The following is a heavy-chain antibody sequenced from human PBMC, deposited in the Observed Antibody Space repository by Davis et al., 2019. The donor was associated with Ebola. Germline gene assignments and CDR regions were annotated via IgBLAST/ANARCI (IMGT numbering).Heavy chain of an antibody. J-gene: IGHJ3*02. CDR2: IYTGDSDT. Sequence: GESLKISCTASGYTFTSHWIGWVRQMPVKGLDWMGIIYTGDSDTRYSPSFRGQVTISADKSMKTAFLQWSSLKASDSGMYYCASLRRTITGMDDGFDIWGQGTMVTVSS. CDR1: GYTFTSHW. CDR3: ASLRRTITGMDDGFDI. D-gene: IGHD2-8*02. V-gene: IGHV5-51*01.